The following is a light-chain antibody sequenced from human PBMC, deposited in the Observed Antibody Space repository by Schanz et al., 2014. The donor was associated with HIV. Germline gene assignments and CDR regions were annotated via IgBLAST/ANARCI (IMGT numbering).Light chain of an antibody. CDR1: QTVSNN. Sequence: EIVLTQSPGTLSVSPGERATLSCRASQTVSNNLAWYQQKPGQAPRLLIYGASTRVTGIPARFSGSGSGTEFTLTISSLQSEDFAVYYCQQRSNWPMYTFGQGTKLEIK. J-gene: IGKJ2*01. CDR2: GAS. CDR3: QQRSNWPMYT. V-gene: IGKV3-15*01.